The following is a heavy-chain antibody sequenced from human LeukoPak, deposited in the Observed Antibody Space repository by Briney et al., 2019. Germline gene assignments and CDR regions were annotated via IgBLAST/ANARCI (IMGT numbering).Heavy chain of an antibody. V-gene: IGHV3-23*01. CDR3: VKEANYDILTGYLFPYDY. D-gene: IGHD3-9*01. Sequence: PGGSLRLSCAASGFSFSTYTMNWVRQAPGKGLEWVSAISGSGGSTYYADSVKGRFTISRDNSKNTLYLQMNSLRAEDTAVYYCVKEANYDILTGYLFPYDYWGQGTLVTVSS. J-gene: IGHJ4*02. CDR1: GFSFSTYT. CDR2: ISGSGGST.